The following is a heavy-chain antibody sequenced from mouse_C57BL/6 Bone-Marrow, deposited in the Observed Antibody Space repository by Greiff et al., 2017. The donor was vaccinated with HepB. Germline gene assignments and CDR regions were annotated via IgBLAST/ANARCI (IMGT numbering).Heavy chain of an antibody. V-gene: IGHV1-76*01. CDR3: ARSVCPYAMDY. D-gene: IGHD6-1*01. J-gene: IGHJ4*01. CDR2: IYPGSGNT. CDR1: GYTFTDYY. Sequence: QVQLQQSGAELVRPGASVKLSCKASGYTFTDYYINWVKQRPGQGLEWIARIYPGSGNTYYNEKFKGKATLTAGKSSSTADMQLSSLTSEDSAVYFCARSVCPYAMDYWGQGTSVTVSS.